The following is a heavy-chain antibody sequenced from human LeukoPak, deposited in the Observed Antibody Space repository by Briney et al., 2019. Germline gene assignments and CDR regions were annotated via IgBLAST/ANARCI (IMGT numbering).Heavy chain of an antibody. J-gene: IGHJ6*03. D-gene: IGHD6-6*01. CDR2: IIPIFGTA. V-gene: IGHV1-69*05. Sequence: ASVKVSCKASGGTFSSYAISWVRQAPGQGLEWMGGIIPIFGTANYAQKFQGRVTITTDESTSTAYMELSSLRSEDTAVYYCARCGGPIAARYYYYMDVWGKGTTVTVSS. CDR1: GGTFSSYA. CDR3: ARCGGPIAARYYYYMDV.